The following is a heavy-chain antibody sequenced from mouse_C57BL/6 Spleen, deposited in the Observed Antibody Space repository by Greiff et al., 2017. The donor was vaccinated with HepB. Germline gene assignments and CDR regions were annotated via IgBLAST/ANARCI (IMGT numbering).Heavy chain of an antibody. D-gene: IGHD1-1*01. V-gene: IGHV1-52*01. CDR1: GYTFTSYW. Sequence: QVQLQQPGAELVRPGSSVKLSCKASGYTFTSYWMHWVKQRPIQGLEWIGNIDPSDSETHYNQKFKDKATLTVDKSSSTAYMQLSRLTSEDSAVYYCARAYYYGSSPVYFDYWGQGTTLTVSS. J-gene: IGHJ2*01. CDR2: IDPSDSET. CDR3: ARAYYYGSSPVYFDY.